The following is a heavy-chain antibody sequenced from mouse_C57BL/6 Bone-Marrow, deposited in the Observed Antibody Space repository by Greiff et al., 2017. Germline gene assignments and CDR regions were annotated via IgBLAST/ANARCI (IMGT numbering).Heavy chain of an antibody. Sequence: QVQLQQSGAELAKPGASVKMSCKASGYTFTSYWMNWVKQRPGQGLEWIGYINPSSGYTKYNQKFKDKATLTTDKSSSTAYMQLSSLTCEDSAVYYCEKNSLYAMDYWGQGTSVTVSS. CDR1: GYTFTSYW. CDR3: EKNSLYAMDY. V-gene: IGHV1-7*01. CDR2: INPSSGYT. J-gene: IGHJ4*01.